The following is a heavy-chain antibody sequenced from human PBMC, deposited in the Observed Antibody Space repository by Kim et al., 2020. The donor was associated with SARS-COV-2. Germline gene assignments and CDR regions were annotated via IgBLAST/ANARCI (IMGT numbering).Heavy chain of an antibody. CDR2: ISYDGSNK. V-gene: IGHV3-30*18. D-gene: IGHD5-12*01. J-gene: IGHJ4*02. CDR3: AKGLRWLQFLGGFDY. CDR1: GFTFSSYG. Sequence: GGSLRLSCAASGFTFSSYGMHWVRQAPGKGLEWVALISYDGSNKYFADSVKGRFTISRDNSKNTLYLQMNSLRAEDTAVYYCAKGLRWLQFLGGFDYWGQGTLVTVSS.